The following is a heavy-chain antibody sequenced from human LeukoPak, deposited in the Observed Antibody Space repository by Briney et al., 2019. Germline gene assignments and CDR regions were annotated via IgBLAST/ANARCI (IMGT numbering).Heavy chain of an antibody. CDR2: ISWNRGSI. CDR3: AKSGGYINTYNWFDP. D-gene: IGHD2-15*01. J-gene: IGHJ5*02. CDR1: GFNFDDYA. V-gene: IGHV3-9*01. Sequence: PGGSLRLSCAASGFNFDDYAMHWVRQTPGKGLEWVSGISWNRGSIGYADSVQGRFTISRDNAKRSLYLQMNSLRPEDTALYYCAKSGGYINTYNWFDPWGQGTLVTVSS.